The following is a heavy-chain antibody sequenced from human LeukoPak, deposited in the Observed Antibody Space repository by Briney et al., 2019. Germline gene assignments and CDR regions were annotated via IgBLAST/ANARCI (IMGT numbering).Heavy chain of an antibody. V-gene: IGHV4-59*01. CDR2: IYYSGST. D-gene: IGHD5-18*01. J-gene: IGHJ4*02. CDR1: GGSISSYY. CDR3: ASAGLGYGRPYYFDY. Sequence: PSETLSLTCTVSGGSISSYYWSWVRQPPGKGLEWIGYIYYSGSTNYNPSLKSRVTISVDTSKNQFSLKLSSVTAADTAVYYCASAGLGYGRPYYFDYWGQGTLVTVSS.